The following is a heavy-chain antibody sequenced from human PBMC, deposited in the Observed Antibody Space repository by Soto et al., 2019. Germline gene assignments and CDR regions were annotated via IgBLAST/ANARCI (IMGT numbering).Heavy chain of an antibody. CDR3: ERLFERATGNWYLDL. V-gene: IGHV4-34*01. D-gene: IGHD1-1*01. Sequence: SETLSLTCAVYGGSFSGYYWSWVRQPPGKGLEWIGEITHSGGINYNPSLKSRVIMSLDTSKNQFSLRLNSVSDADTAVYYCERLFERATGNWYLDLCGRGPLVTVYS. CDR2: ITHSGGI. J-gene: IGHJ2*01. CDR1: GGSFSGYY.